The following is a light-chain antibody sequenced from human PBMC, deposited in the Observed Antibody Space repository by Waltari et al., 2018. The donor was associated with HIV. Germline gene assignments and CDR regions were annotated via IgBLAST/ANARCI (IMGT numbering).Light chain of an antibody. Sequence: ILLTQSPATLSVSPGDRATLSCTASQSVFNNLAWYQQRPGQAPRLLIYGASTRITTVPDRFSGRGSGTEFTLTINNLQSEDLGLYYCQQYNDWLEPTFGGGTKVEV. CDR1: QSVFNN. CDR3: QQYNDWLEPT. CDR2: GAS. J-gene: IGKJ4*01. V-gene: IGKV3-15*01.